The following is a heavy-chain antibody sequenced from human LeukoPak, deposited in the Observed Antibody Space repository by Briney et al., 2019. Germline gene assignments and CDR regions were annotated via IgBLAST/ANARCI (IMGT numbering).Heavy chain of an antibody. D-gene: IGHD3-10*01. CDR1: GGSISSGDYY. CDR3: ARDRSVSGYYYGMDV. CDR2: IYYSGST. J-gene: IGHJ6*04. Sequence: PSPTLSLTCAVSGGSISSGDYYWSWIRQPPGEGLAWIRYIYYSGSTYYNPFLKSRVTISVDTSKNQFSLKLSSVTAADTAVYYCARDRSVSGYYYGMDVWGKGTTVTVSS. V-gene: IGHV4-30-4*01.